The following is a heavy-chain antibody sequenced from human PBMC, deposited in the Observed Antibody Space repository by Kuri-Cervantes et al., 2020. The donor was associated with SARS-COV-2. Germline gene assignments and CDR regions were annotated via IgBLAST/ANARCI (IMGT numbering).Heavy chain of an antibody. CDR2: ISYDGSNK. CDR1: GFTFSSYA. CDR3: ARADTAMGGGYYYYYGMDV. J-gene: IGHJ6*02. Sequence: GESLKISCAASGFTFSSYAMHWVRQAPGKGLEWVAVISYDGSNKYYADSVKGRFTISRDNSKNTLYLQMNSLRAEDTAVYYCARADTAMGGGYYYYYGMDVWGQGTTVTVSS. D-gene: IGHD5-18*01. V-gene: IGHV3-30-3*01.